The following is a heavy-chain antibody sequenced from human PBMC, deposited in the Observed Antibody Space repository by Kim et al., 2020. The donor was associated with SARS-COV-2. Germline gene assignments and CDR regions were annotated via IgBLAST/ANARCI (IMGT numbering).Heavy chain of an antibody. CDR3: ARASPGGPGASYFHP. CDR1: GGTSGTYG. Sequence: SVKVSCKASGGTSGTYGITWVRQAPGQGLEWMGRIIPIRDIANYAQKFQGRLTITADKSTTTAYIEPSMRRADATALYFCARASPGGPGASYFHPRGHG. D-gene: IGHD3-16*01. CDR2: IIPIRDIA. V-gene: IGHV1-69*04. J-gene: IGHJ1*01.